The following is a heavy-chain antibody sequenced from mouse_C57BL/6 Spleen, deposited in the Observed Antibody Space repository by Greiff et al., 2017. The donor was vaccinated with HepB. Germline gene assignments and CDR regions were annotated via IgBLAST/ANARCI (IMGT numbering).Heavy chain of an antibody. CDR3: TNYYGSRAFDY. V-gene: IGHV1-15*01. J-gene: IGHJ2*01. D-gene: IGHD1-1*01. CDR1: GYTFTDYE. CDR2: IDPETGGT. Sequence: QVQLQQSGAELVRPGASVTLSCKASGYTFTDYEMHWVKQTPVHGLEWIGAIDPETGGTAYNQKFKGKAILTADKSSSTAYMELRSLTSEDSAVYYCTNYYGSRAFDYWGQGTTLTVSS.